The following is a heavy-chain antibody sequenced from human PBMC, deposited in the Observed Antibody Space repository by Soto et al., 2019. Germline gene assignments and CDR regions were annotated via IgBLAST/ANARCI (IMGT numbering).Heavy chain of an antibody. CDR1: GFTFSSYA. Sequence: GGSLSLSCAASGFTFSSYAMSWVRQAPGKGLEWVSAISGSGGSTYYADSVKGRFTISRDNSKNTLYLQMNSLRAEDTAVYYCARDIVVVPAARLFDYWGQGTLVTVSS. CDR3: ARDIVVVPAARLFDY. J-gene: IGHJ4*02. V-gene: IGHV3-23*01. CDR2: ISGSGGST. D-gene: IGHD2-2*01.